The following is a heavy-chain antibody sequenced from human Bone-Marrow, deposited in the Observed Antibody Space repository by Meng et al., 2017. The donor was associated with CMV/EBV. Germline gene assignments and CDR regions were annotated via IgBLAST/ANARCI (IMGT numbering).Heavy chain of an antibody. V-gene: IGHV3-74*01. CDR3: ARDLVGATADF. CDR1: GFTFTTYW. Sequence: GGSLRLFCVVSGFTFTTYWMHWVRRVPGKGLEWVSQISLDGTVTTYADSVKVRFTISRDDARNTVYLQMNSLRADDTAVYHCARDLVGATADFWGQGALVTVSS. CDR2: ISLDGTVT. J-gene: IGHJ4*02. D-gene: IGHD1-26*01.